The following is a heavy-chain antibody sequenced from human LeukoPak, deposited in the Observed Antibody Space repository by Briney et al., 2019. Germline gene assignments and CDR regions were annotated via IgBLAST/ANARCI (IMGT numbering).Heavy chain of an antibody. V-gene: IGHV3-64*01. J-gene: IGHJ4*02. CDR1: GFTFSSYA. CDR3: ARRYCTSTSRYGNTFYFDY. D-gene: IGHD2-2*01. Sequence: SGGSLRLSCAASGFTFSSYAMHWVRQAPGKGLEYVSAITSDGARTYYANSVKGRFTISRDNSKNTLYLQMGGLRAEDMAVYYCARRYCTSTSRYGNTFYFDYWGQGTLVTVSS. CDR2: ITSDGART.